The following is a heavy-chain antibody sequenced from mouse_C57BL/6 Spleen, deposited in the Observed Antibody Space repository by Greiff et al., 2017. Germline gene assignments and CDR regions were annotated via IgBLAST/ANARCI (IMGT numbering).Heavy chain of an antibody. CDR2: INPSTGGT. Sequence: VQLKESGPELVKPGASVKISCKASGYSFTGYYMNWVKQSPEKSLEWIGEINPSTGGTTYNQKFKAKATLTVDKSSSTAYMQLKSLTSEDSAVYYCARGWNGLDYWGQGTTLTVSS. D-gene: IGHD1-1*02. CDR3: ARGWNGLDY. J-gene: IGHJ2*01. V-gene: IGHV1-42*01. CDR1: GYSFTGYY.